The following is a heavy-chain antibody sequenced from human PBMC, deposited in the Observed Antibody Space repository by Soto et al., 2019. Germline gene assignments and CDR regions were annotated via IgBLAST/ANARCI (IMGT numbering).Heavy chain of an antibody. CDR1: GVSMIAYY. CDR2: TYYSGST. V-gene: IGHV4-59*01. D-gene: IGHD6-13*01. CDR3: ARVRGTAGKRYFDY. Sequence: PSEHLSLTGTVSGVSMIAYYGTWMQPPPGKGLQWIGYTYYSGSTTYNPSLKSRVTISVDSSKNQFSLKLDSVTPADTAVYYCARVRGTAGKRYFDYWGPGTLVSVSS. J-gene: IGHJ4*02.